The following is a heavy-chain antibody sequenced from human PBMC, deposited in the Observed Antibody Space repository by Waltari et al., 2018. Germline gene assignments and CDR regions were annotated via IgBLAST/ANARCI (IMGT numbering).Heavy chain of an antibody. V-gene: IGHV4-38-2*01. CDR3: ARLGLAKRSGYFDL. J-gene: IGHJ2*01. D-gene: IGHD3-16*01. Sequence: QVQLQESGPGLVKPSETLSLTCAVSGYSISSGYSWGWIRQPPGKGLEWIGSIYHSGSTYYNPSLKSRVTISVDTSKNQFSLKLSSVTAADTAVYYCARLGLAKRSGYFDLWGRGTLVTVSS. CDR1: GYSISSGYS. CDR2: IYHSGST.